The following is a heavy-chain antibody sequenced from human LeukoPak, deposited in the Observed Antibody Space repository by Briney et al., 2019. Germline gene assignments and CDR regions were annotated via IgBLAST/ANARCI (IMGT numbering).Heavy chain of an antibody. CDR1: GFTFSSYW. Sequence: PGGSLRLSCAASGFTFSSYWMNWVRQAPGQGLEWVSVVIGNNARTNYADSVKGRFTISKDSSKNTLYLQMNSLRAEDTAVYYCAKDRTPDGYYNFDYWGQGTLVIVSS. V-gene: IGHV3-23*01. CDR2: VIGNNART. J-gene: IGHJ4*02. D-gene: IGHD5-18*01. CDR3: AKDRTPDGYYNFDY.